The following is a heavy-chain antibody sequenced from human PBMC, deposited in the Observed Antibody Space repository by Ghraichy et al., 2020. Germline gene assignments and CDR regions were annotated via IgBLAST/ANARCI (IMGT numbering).Heavy chain of an antibody. Sequence: GGSLRLSGAASGHVFSHYEMNWVRQAPGKGLEWVSYISGSGSTIYYADSVKGRFTISRDNAKNSLYLQMNSLRAEDAAVYFCARGSRFDPWGQGTLVTVSS. CDR3: ARGSRFDP. J-gene: IGHJ5*02. CDR2: ISGSGSTI. V-gene: IGHV3-48*03. CDR1: GHVFSHYE. D-gene: IGHD3-10*01.